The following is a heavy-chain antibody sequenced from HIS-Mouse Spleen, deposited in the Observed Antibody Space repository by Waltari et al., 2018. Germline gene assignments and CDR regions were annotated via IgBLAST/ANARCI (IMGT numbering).Heavy chain of an antibody. V-gene: IGHV3-30*18. Sequence: QVQLVESGGGVVQPGRSLRLPCAASGFTFGRYGMNWVRQAPGKGLEWVAVISYDGSNKYYADSVKGRFTISRDNSKNTLYLQMNSLRAEDTAVYYCAKDRGSQFDYWGQGTLVTVSS. J-gene: IGHJ4*02. D-gene: IGHD1-26*01. CDR1: GFTFGRYG. CDR2: ISYDGSNK. CDR3: AKDRGSQFDY.